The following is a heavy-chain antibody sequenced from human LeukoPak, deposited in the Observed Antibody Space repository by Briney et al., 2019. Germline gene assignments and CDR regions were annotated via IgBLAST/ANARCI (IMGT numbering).Heavy chain of an antibody. D-gene: IGHD3-10*01. V-gene: IGHV3-30*04. CDR1: GFIFSNYV. Sequence: GRSLRLSCAASGFIFSNYVMHWVRQAPGKGLEWVAVISYDGSNKHYTDSVKGRFTISKDNSKNTLYLQMNSLRAEDTAVYYCARDNYGCDYWGQGTLVSVSS. J-gene: IGHJ4*02. CDR2: ISYDGSNK. CDR3: ARDNYGCDY.